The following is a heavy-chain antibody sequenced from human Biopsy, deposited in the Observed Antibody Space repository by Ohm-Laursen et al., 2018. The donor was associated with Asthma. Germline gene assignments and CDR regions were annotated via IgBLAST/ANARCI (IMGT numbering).Heavy chain of an antibody. D-gene: IGHD3-10*01. J-gene: IGHJ6*02. Sequence: ASVKVSCKTSGYTFNSAGITWVRQAPGQGLEWMGWISVYNGNTKVAQKLQDRVTKITDTSTSTAYMELRSLRSDDTAVYFCARAVDYSHYYGIDVWGQGTTVTVS. V-gene: IGHV1-18*01. CDR1: GYTFNSAG. CDR3: ARAVDYSHYYGIDV. CDR2: ISVYNGNT.